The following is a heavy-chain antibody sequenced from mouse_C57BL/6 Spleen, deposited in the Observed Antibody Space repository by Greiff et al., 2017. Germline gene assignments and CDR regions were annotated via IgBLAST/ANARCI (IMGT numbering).Heavy chain of an antibody. Sequence: EVQLQQSGPELVKPGASVKISCKASGYTFTDYYMNWVKQSHGKSLEWIGDINPNNGGTSYNQKFKGKATLTVDKSSSPAYMELRSLTSEDSAVYYCARRLVGWDEQDYWGQGTTLTVSS. D-gene: IGHD4-1*01. CDR3: ARRLVGWDEQDY. J-gene: IGHJ2*01. CDR2: INPNNGGT. V-gene: IGHV1-26*01. CDR1: GYTFTDYY.